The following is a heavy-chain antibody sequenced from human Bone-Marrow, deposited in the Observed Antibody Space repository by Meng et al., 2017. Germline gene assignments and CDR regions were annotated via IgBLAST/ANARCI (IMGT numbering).Heavy chain of an antibody. Sequence: GESLKISCAASGFTFSNAWMSWVRQAPGKGLEWVGRIKSKSDGGAADSAAPVKGRFTISRDDSKNTLYLQMNSLKTEDTAVYYCTTVPLWFGESNIDYWGQGTLVTVSS. V-gene: IGHV3-15*01. J-gene: IGHJ4*02. D-gene: IGHD3-10*01. CDR2: IKSKSDGGAA. CDR1: GFTFSNAW. CDR3: TTVPLWFGESNIDY.